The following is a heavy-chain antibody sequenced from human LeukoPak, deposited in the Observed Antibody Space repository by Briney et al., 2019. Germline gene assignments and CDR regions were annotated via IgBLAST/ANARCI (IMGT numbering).Heavy chain of an antibody. CDR2: INPSGRST. CDR3: ARGGDTAMVTSWWFDP. Sequence: ASVKVSCKASGYTFTSYYMHWVRQAPGQGLEWMGIINPSGRSTSYAQKFQGRVTMTRDTSTSTVYMELRSLRSEDTAVYYCARGGDTAMVTSWWFDPWGQGTLVTVSS. J-gene: IGHJ5*02. V-gene: IGHV1-46*01. CDR1: GYTFTSYY. D-gene: IGHD5-18*01.